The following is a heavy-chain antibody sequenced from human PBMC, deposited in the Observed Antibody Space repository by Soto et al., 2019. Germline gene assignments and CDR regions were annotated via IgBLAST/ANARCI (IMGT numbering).Heavy chain of an antibody. CDR1: GFTFSSYA. Sequence: QVQLVESGGGVVQPGRSLRLSCAASGFTFSSYAMHWVRQAPGKGLEWVAVISYDGSNKYYADSVKGRFTISRDNSKNTLYLQMNSLRAEDTAVYYCARDLEGIVVPSNWFDPWGQGTLVTVSS. J-gene: IGHJ5*02. D-gene: IGHD2-15*01. CDR2: ISYDGSNK. CDR3: ARDLEGIVVPSNWFDP. V-gene: IGHV3-30-3*01.